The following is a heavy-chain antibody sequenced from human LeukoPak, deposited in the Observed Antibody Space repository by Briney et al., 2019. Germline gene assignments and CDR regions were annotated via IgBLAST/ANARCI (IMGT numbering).Heavy chain of an antibody. CDR2: IIPLFGTA. V-gene: IGHV1-69*06. CDR3: ARSPKRWLQGPADY. Sequence: GASVTVSCKASRGTFSSYASSCVRQAPGQGVEWMGGIIPLFGTASYAQNFQGRVTITADKSTSTAYMELSSLRSEDTAVYYCARSPKRWLQGPADYWGQGTLVTVSS. D-gene: IGHD5-24*01. J-gene: IGHJ4*02. CDR1: RGTFSSYA.